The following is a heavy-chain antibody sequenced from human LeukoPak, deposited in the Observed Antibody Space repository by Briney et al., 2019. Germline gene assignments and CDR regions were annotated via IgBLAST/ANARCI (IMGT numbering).Heavy chain of an antibody. V-gene: IGHV4-34*01. CDR2: INHSGST. Sequence: KPSETLSLTCTVSGGSMRSYHWSWIRQPPGKGLEWIGEINHSGSTNYNPSLKSRVTISVDTSKNQFSLKLSSVTAADTAVYYCASAVYYDILTGYGYLDYWGQGTLVAVSS. J-gene: IGHJ4*02. CDR1: GGSMRSYH. D-gene: IGHD3-9*01. CDR3: ASAVYYDILTGYGYLDY.